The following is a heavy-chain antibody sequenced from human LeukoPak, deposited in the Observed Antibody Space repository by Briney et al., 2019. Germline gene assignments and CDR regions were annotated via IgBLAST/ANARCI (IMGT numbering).Heavy chain of an antibody. CDR2: ISAYNGNT. CDR1: GYTFTSYG. CDR3: ARDRKKVGVITLHNWFDP. D-gene: IGHD3-22*01. J-gene: IGHJ5*02. Sequence: GASVKVSCKASGYTFTSYGISWVRQAPGQGLEWMGWISAYNGNTNYAQKLQGRVTMTTDTSTSTAYMELRSLRSDDTAVYYCARDRKKVGVITLHNWFDPWGQGTLVTVSS. V-gene: IGHV1-18*01.